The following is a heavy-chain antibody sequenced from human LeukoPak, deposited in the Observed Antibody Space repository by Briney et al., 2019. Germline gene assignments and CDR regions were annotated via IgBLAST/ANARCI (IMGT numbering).Heavy chain of an antibody. CDR1: GFTFTTYW. D-gene: IGHD1-1*01. J-gene: IGHJ4*02. CDR2: INSDGSTT. V-gene: IGHV3-74*01. Sequence: GGSLRLSCEASGFTFTTYWMHWVRQAPGKGLVWVSLINSDGSTTNYADSVQGRFTISRDNAKNTLYLQMNSLRAEDTAVYFCAKSRSGSANWALQIFDNWGQGTLVTVSS. CDR3: AKSRSGSANWALQIFDN.